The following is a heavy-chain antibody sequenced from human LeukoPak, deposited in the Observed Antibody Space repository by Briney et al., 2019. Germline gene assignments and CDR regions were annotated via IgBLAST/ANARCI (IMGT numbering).Heavy chain of an antibody. CDR1: GYTFTSYY. J-gene: IGHJ4*02. CDR3: ARDLGGGYTFGGVIVINDY. Sequence: ASVKVSCKASGYTFTSYYMHWVRQAPGQGLEWMGIINPSGGSTSYAQKFQGRVTMTRDTSTSTVYMELSSLRSEDTAVYYCARDLGGGYTFGGVIVINDYWGQGTLVTVSS. V-gene: IGHV1-46*03. D-gene: IGHD3-16*02. CDR2: INPSGGST.